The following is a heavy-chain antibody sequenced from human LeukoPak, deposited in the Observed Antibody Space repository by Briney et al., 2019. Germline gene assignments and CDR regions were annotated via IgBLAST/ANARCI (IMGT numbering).Heavy chain of an antibody. CDR3: ARQTDYEWFDP. J-gene: IGHJ5*02. Sequence: GESLKISCKGSGYSFTSYWIGWVRQMPGKGLEWMGIIYPGDSDTRYSPPFQGQVTISADKSISTAYLQWSSLKASDTAMYYSARQTDYEWFDPWGQGTLDTVSS. D-gene: IGHD4-17*01. CDR1: GYSFTSYW. V-gene: IGHV5-51*01. CDR2: IYPGDSDT.